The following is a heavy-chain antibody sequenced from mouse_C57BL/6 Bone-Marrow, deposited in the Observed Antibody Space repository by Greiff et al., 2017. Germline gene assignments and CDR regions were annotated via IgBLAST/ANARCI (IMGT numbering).Heavy chain of an antibody. V-gene: IGHV1-76*01. Sequence: QVQLQQSGAELVRPGASVKLSCKASGYTFTDYYINWVKQRPGQGLEWIARIYPGSGNTYYNEKFKGKATLTAEKSSSTAYMQLSSLTSEDSAVYFCSVNYVRVYWGQGTTLTVSS. CDR3: SVNYVRVY. CDR1: GYTFTDYY. J-gene: IGHJ2*01. D-gene: IGHD1-1*01. CDR2: IYPGSGNT.